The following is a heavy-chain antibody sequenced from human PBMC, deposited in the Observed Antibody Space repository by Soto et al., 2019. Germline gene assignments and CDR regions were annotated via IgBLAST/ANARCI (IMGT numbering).Heavy chain of an antibody. CDR3: ARGPYYDILTGYPAPYYYYGMDV. CDR2: ISGSGGST. J-gene: IGHJ6*02. D-gene: IGHD3-9*01. CDR1: GFTFSSYA. Sequence: GGSLRLSCAASGFTFSSYAMSWVRQAPGKGLEWVSAISGSGGSTYYADSVKGRFTISRDNSKNTLYLQMNSLRAEDTAVYYCARGPYYDILTGYPAPYYYYGMDVWGQGTTVTVSS. V-gene: IGHV3-23*01.